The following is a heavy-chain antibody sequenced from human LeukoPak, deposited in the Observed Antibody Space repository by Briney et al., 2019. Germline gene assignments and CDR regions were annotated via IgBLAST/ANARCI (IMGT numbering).Heavy chain of an antibody. CDR3: ARDRLWFGPSMVFYYYYMDV. D-gene: IGHD3-10*01. J-gene: IGHJ6*03. Sequence: ASVTVSCKASGYTFTVYYMHWVRQAPGQGLEWMGWINPNSGGTNYAQKFQGRVTITRDTSISTAYMELSRLRSDDTAVYYCARDRLWFGPSMVFYYYYMDVWGKGTTVTISS. V-gene: IGHV1-2*02. CDR2: INPNSGGT. CDR1: GYTFTVYY.